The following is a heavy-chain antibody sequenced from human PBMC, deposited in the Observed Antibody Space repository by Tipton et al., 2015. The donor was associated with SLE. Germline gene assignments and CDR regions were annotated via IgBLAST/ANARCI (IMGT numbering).Heavy chain of an antibody. D-gene: IGHD2-2*01. J-gene: IGHJ3*02. CDR2: IYYSGST. Sequence: LRLSCAVYGGSFSGYYWSWIRQPPGKGLEWIGYIYYSGSTNYNPSLKSRVTISVDTSKNQFSLKLSSVTAADTAVYYCARGGDIVVVPAALDAFDIWGQGTMVTVSS. V-gene: IGHV4-59*01. CDR3: ARGGDIVVVPAALDAFDI. CDR1: GGSFSGYY.